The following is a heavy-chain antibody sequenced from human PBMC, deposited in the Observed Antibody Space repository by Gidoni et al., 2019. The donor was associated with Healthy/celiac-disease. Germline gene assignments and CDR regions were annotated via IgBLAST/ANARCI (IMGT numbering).Heavy chain of an antibody. D-gene: IGHD2-15*01. CDR2: INSDGSST. CDR3: ARGGSGLHAFDI. Sequence: EVQLVESGGGLVQPGGSLRLSCAASGSTFSSYWMHWVRQAPGKGLVWVSRINSDGSSTSDADSVKGRFTISRDNAKNTLYLQMNSLRAEDTAVYYCARGGSGLHAFDIWGQGTMVTVSS. J-gene: IGHJ3*02. V-gene: IGHV3-74*01. CDR1: GSTFSSYW.